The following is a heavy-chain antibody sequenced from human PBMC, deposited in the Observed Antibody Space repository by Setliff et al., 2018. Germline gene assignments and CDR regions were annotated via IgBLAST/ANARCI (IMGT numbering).Heavy chain of an antibody. J-gene: IGHJ4*02. CDR3: ARYITGTTPAEY. CDR2: ISAYNGNT. D-gene: IGHD1-7*01. V-gene: IGHV1-18*01. Sequence: ASVKVSCKASGYTFTSYGISWVRQAPGQGLEWMGWISAYNGNTNYAQKLQGRVTMTTDTSTSSAYMELRSLRSDDTAVYYCARYITGTTPAEYWGQGTLVTVSS. CDR1: GYTFTSYG.